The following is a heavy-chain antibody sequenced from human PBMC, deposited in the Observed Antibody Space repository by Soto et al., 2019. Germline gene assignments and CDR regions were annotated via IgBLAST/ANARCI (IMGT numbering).Heavy chain of an antibody. CDR1: GYTFTSYY. Sequence: GASVKVSCKASGYTFTSYYIHWVRQAPGRGLEWMGIINPSGGSTSYAQKFQGRVTMTRDTSTSTVYMELSSLRSEDTAVYYCAREGSPHYSSGWTNWFDPWGQGTLVTVSS. D-gene: IGHD6-19*01. V-gene: IGHV1-46*01. J-gene: IGHJ5*02. CDR3: AREGSPHYSSGWTNWFDP. CDR2: INPSGGST.